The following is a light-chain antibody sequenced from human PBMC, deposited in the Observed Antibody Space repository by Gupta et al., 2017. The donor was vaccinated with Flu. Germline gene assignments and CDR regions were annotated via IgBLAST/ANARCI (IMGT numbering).Light chain of an antibody. V-gene: IGKV2-30*02. CDR3: MQGKGWPYA. CDR2: KVS. Sequence: GEPAGMAGRCRQSLVHRKGNTYGEWWQQRGGQSPRRLIYKVSNREAGVPDRCSGSGSGTDLTLKISRVEADDVGVYYGMQGKGWPYAFGQGTKLEI. J-gene: IGKJ2*01. CDR1: QSLVHRKGNTY.